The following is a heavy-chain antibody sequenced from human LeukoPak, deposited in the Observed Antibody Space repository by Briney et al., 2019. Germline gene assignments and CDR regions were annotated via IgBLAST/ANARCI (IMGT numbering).Heavy chain of an antibody. CDR3: ARGPYSYDSSGAFDI. CDR2: ISSSGST. J-gene: IGHJ3*02. CDR1: GDSISSGDYY. D-gene: IGHD3-22*01. Sequence: SQTLSLTCTVSGDSISSGDYYWSWIRQPAGKGLEWIGRISSSGSTNYNPSLKSRVTISVDTSKNQFPLKLSSVTAADTAVYFCARGPYSYDSSGAFDIWGQGKMVTVSS. V-gene: IGHV4-61*02.